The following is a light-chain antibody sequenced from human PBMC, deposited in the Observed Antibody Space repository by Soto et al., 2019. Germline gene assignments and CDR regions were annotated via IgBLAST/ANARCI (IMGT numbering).Light chain of an antibody. V-gene: IGKV1-5*01. J-gene: IGKJ5*01. CDR2: GAS. CDR1: QYIGDF. CDR3: QQYNSYST. Sequence: DIQMPQSPSSLSASVGDRVTITCRASQYIGDFLNWYQQTPGKAPKLLIFGASNLHIGVPSRFSGSGSGTEFTLTISSLQPDDFATYYCQQYNSYSTFGQGTRLEIK.